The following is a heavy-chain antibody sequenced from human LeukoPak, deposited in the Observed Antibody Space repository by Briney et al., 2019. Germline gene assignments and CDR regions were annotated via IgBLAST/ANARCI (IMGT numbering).Heavy chain of an antibody. V-gene: IGHV3-23*01. CDR1: GFTFSSYA. Sequence: LSGGSLRLSCAASGFTFSSYAMSWVRQAPGKGLEWVSAISGSGGSTYYADSVKGRFTISRDNSKNTLYLQMNSLRAEDTAVYYCAKGGVRYYGSGSYYNDYYYYYYMDVWGKGTTVTVSS. J-gene: IGHJ6*03. CDR3: AKGGVRYYGSGSYYNDYYYYYYMDV. D-gene: IGHD3-10*01. CDR2: ISGSGGST.